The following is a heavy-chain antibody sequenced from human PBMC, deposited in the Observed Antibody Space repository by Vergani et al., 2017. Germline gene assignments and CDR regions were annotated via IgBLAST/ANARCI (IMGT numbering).Heavy chain of an antibody. D-gene: IGHD3-22*01. Sequence: EVQLVESGGGLVQPGGSLRLSCAASGFTFSSYSMNWVRQAPGKGLEWVSYISSSSSTIYYADSVKGRFTISRDNSKNTLYLQMNSLRAEETAVYYCAKGPGWAYYYDSSGYPNSGNPNVWGQGTTVTVSS. CDR2: ISSSSSTI. V-gene: IGHV3-48*01. J-gene: IGHJ6*02. CDR3: AKGPGWAYYYDSSGYPNSGNPNV. CDR1: GFTFSSYS.